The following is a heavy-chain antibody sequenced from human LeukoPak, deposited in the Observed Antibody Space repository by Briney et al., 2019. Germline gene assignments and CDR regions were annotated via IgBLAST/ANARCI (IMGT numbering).Heavy chain of an antibody. CDR3: ARLSSHYGDYKVDP. CDR2: INPNSGGT. CDR1: GYTFTSYY. Sequence: ASVKVSCKASGYTFTSYYIHWVRQAPGQGLEWMGWINPNSGGTNYAQKFQGRVTMTTDTSASTAYMELSSLRSEDTAVYYCARLSSHYGDYKVDPWGQGTLVTVSS. J-gene: IGHJ5*02. V-gene: IGHV1-2*02. D-gene: IGHD4-17*01.